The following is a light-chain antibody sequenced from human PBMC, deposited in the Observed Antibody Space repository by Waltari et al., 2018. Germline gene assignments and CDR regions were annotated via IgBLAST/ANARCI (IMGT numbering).Light chain of an antibody. CDR3: SSYSYSSAWP. Sequence: QSALTQPASVSASPGQSISITCTRTSSDLGSYDLVAWYQQHPDKAPKLIIYEVDKRPSGVSDRFSGSKSGNMASLTISGLQAEDEALYFCSSYSYSSAWPFGGGTLVTVL. J-gene: IGLJ3*02. CDR2: EVD. CDR1: SSDLGSYDL. V-gene: IGLV2-23*02.